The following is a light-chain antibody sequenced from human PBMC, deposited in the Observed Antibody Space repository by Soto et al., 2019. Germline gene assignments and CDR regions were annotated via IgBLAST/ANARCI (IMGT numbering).Light chain of an antibody. V-gene: IGKV3-15*01. J-gene: IGKJ4*01. CDR3: QQYNNWPLT. CDR2: GIS. CDR1: QSVRNN. Sequence: TVMTQSPATLSVSVGERVTLSCRASQSVRNNLAWYQQKPDQAPRLLIYGISTRATDIPARFSGSGSGTEFTLTISSLQSEDFAVYYCQQYNNWPLTFGGGTKVDIK.